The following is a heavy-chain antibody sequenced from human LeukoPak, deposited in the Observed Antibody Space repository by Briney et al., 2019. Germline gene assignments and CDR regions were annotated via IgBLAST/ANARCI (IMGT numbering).Heavy chain of an antibody. J-gene: IGHJ4*02. Sequence: PGRSLRLSCTASGFTFGDYLMSWFRQAPGKGLEWIGFISGGTTEYAASVKGRFTISRDDSTSIAYLQMNSLTTEDTAVYYCSRGSGLFSLYWGQGNLGTVS. CDR2: ISGGTT. V-gene: IGHV3-49*03. CDR1: GFTFGDYL. D-gene: IGHD5-12*01. CDR3: SRGSGLFSLY.